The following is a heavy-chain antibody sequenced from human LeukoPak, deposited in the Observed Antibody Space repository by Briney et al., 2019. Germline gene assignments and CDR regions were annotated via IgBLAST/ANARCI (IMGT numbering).Heavy chain of an antibody. Sequence: SETLSLTCTVSGGSISSYFWSWIRQPAGKGLEWIGRIYISGSTNYNPSLKSRVTMSVDTSKNQFSLKLSSVTAADTAVYYCARDRGTWNDDGFDYWGQGTLVTVSS. V-gene: IGHV4-4*07. J-gene: IGHJ4*02. CDR3: ARDRGTWNDDGFDY. CDR2: IYISGST. D-gene: IGHD1-1*01. CDR1: GGSISSYF.